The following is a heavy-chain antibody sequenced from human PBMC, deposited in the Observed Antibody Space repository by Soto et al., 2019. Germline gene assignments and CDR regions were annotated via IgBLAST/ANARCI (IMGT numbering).Heavy chain of an antibody. CDR2: IFRDGSDK. Sequence: XESLRLSCTASGFTFSSYCMTWVRRAPGKGLQWVANIFRDGSDKYYLDSVKGRFTISRDNARNSLFLQMNSLRAEDTAVYYCARVRANDYEIDYWGQGTLVTVPS. D-gene: IGHD4-17*01. V-gene: IGHV3-7*03. CDR3: ARVRANDYEIDY. J-gene: IGHJ4*02. CDR1: GFTFSSYC.